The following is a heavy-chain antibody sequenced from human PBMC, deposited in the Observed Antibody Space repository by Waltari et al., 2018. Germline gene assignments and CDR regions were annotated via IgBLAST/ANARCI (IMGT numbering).Heavy chain of an antibody. J-gene: IGHJ2*01. CDR3: AIAGAGNFDL. CDR1: GYTFSDYK. CDR2: IDPSDSST. Sequence: EVQLVQSGVEVKKPGESLRIACKGSGYTFSDYKLPRVRQMPGKGLEWMGSIDPSDSSTNYSPSFQGHVTISLDKSISTAYLQWNSLEASDTAIFYCAIAGAGNFDLWGRGTLVTVSS. V-gene: IGHV5-10-1*03. D-gene: IGHD6-19*01.